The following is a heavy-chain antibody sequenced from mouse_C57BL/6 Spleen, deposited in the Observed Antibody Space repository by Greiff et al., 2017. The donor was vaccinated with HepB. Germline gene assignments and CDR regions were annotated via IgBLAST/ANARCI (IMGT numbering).Heavy chain of an antibody. CDR3: SRQDDCYYVRFAY. J-gene: IGHJ3*01. V-gene: IGHV1-54*01. D-gene: IGHD2-3*01. CDR1: GYAFTNYL. CDR2: INPGSGGT. Sequence: VQLQQSGAELVRPGTSVKVSCKASGYAFTNYLIEWVKQRPGRGLEWIGVINPGSGGTNYNEKFKGKATLTADKSSSTAYMQLSSLTSEDSGVYFWSRQDDCYYVRFAYWGQGTLVTVSA.